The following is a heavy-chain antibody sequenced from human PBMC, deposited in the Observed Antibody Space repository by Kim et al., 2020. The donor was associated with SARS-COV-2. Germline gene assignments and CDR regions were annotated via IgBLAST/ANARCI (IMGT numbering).Heavy chain of an antibody. Sequence: ASVKVSCKASGYTFTSYGISWVRQAPGQGLEWMGWISAYNGNTNYAQKLQGRVTMTTDTSTSTAYMELRSLRSDDTAVYYCARGSHSSVTPPGCFDYWGQGTLVTVSS. V-gene: IGHV1-18*01. CDR3: ARGSHSSVTPPGCFDY. D-gene: IGHD6-19*01. J-gene: IGHJ4*02. CDR1: GYTFTSYG. CDR2: ISAYNGNT.